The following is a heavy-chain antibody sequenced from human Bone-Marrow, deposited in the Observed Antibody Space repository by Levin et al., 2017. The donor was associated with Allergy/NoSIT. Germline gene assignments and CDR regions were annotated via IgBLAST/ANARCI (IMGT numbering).Heavy chain of an antibody. V-gene: IGHV3-30*18. CDR1: GFIFSAYG. CDR3: AKDFGGATNPFDY. CDR2: ISSDGSER. Sequence: GGSLRLSCAASGFIFSAYGMHWVRQAPGKVLEWVTVISSDGSERYYTDSVEGRFTISRDNSKNTLYLQMNSLRIEDTAVYYCAKDFGGATNPFDYWGQGTLVTVSS. D-gene: IGHD1-26*01. J-gene: IGHJ4*02.